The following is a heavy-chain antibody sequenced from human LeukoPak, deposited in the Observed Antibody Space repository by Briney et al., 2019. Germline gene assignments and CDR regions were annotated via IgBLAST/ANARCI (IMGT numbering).Heavy chain of an antibody. V-gene: IGHV4-4*07. D-gene: IGHD6-13*01. CDR3: ARDGDSSSWYDY. CDR2: ICTSGST. J-gene: IGHJ4*02. CDR1: GGSISSYY. Sequence: TSETLSLTCTVSGGSISSYYWSWIRQPAGKGLEWIGRICTSGSTNYNPSLKSRVTMSVDTSKNQFSLKLSSVTAADTAVYYCARDGDSSSWYDYWGQGTLVTVSS.